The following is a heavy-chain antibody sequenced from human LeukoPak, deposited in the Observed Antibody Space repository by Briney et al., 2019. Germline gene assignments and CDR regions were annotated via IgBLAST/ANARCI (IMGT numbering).Heavy chain of an antibody. Sequence: GGSLRLSCAASGFTVISNYMSWVRQAPGKGLEWVSLIYSGGSTYYADSVRGRFTISRDNSKNTLCLQMNSLRAEDMAVYYCATTRYDAFDIWGQGTMVTVSS. V-gene: IGHV3-53*01. D-gene: IGHD4-17*01. CDR2: IYSGGST. J-gene: IGHJ3*02. CDR1: GFTVISNY. CDR3: ATTRYDAFDI.